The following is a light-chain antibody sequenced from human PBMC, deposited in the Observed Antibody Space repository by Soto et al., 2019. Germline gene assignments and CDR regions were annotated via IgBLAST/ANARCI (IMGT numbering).Light chain of an antibody. CDR2: GAS. CDR1: QSLGSN. J-gene: IGKJ5*01. V-gene: IGKV3-20*01. Sequence: EIVWPPSPGTLSVSAGERATLSCKASQSLGSNLAWYQQKPAQAPRLLSYGASSRATGIPDRFSGSGSGTDFTLTSSRLEPEDFAVYYCQQHVSSPITFGQGTRLEIK. CDR3: QQHVSSPIT.